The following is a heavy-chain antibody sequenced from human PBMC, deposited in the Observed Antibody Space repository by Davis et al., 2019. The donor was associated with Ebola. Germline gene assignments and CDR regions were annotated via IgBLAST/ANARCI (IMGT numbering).Heavy chain of an antibody. V-gene: IGHV1-69*13. J-gene: IGHJ4*02. CDR1: GGTFSSYA. CDR2: IIPIFGTP. D-gene: IGHD3-3*01. Sequence: SVKVSCKASGGTFSSYAINWVRQAPGQGPEWMGGIIPIFGTPNYAQKFQGRVTITADESTSTAYMGLSSLRSEDTAVYYCASGVTIFGVVIRGYFDYWGQGTLVTVSS. CDR3: ASGVTIFGVVIRGYFDY.